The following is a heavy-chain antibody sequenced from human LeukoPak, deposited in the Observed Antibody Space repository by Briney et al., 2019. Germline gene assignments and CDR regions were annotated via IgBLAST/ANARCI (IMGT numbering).Heavy chain of an antibody. D-gene: IGHD3-9*01. V-gene: IGHV3-23*01. CDR1: GFTFGSHA. J-gene: IGHJ6*02. CDR3: ARDRRYYDNLTGYYSYYGMDV. CDR2: IFGSGGSP. Sequence: GGSLRLSCEASGFTFGSHAMYWVRQAPGKGLEWVAGIFGSGGSPHYADSVKGRFTISRDNARNSLYLQMNSLRAEDTAVYYCARDRRYYDNLTGYYSYYGMDVWGQGTTVTVSS.